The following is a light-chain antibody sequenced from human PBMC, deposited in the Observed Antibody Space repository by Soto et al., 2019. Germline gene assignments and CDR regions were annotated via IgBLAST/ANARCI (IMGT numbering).Light chain of an antibody. J-gene: IGKJ1*01. CDR3: MQTLQTRT. Sequence: DIVVTQSPLSLTVTPGVPTSISCRSSQSLLHSNGYTYLDWYLQKPGQSPQVLIYMGSNRASGVPDRFSGSGSGTDFTLTISRVEAEDAGVYYCMQTLQTRTFGQGTKVEI. V-gene: IGKV2-28*01. CDR2: MGS. CDR1: QSLLHSNGYTY.